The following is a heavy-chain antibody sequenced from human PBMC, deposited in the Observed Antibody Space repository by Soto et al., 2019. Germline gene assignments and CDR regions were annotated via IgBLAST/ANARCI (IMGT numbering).Heavy chain of an antibody. Sequence: GGSLRLSSAASGFKFGNYWMSWIRQAPGKGLEWVANINQNGSERYYVDPVKGRFTISRDNVENSLSLQMESLRVDDTAVYYCAKYGDFSYWGRGTQVTVSS. D-gene: IGHD3-10*01. CDR1: GFKFGNYW. V-gene: IGHV3-7*03. CDR3: AKYGDFSY. CDR2: INQNGSER. J-gene: IGHJ4*02.